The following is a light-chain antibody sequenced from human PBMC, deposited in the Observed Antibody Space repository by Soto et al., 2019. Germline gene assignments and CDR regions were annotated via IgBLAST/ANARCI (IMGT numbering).Light chain of an antibody. Sequence: QSVLTQPPSVSGAPGQRVTISCTGSSSNIGAGYYVQWYQQLPGAAPRLLIFGNTNRPSGVPDRFSGSRSGTSASLAISGLHDEDEADYYCQSYDISLSVSVVFGGGTKLTVL. CDR1: SSNIGAGYY. J-gene: IGLJ2*01. V-gene: IGLV1-40*01. CDR3: QSYDISLSVSVV. CDR2: GNT.